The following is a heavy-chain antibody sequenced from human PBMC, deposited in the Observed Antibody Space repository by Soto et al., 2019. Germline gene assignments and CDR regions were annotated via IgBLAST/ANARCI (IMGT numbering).Heavy chain of an antibody. J-gene: IGHJ6*02. CDR1: GFSLSTSGVG. D-gene: IGHD3-10*01. V-gene: IGHV2-5*02. CDR2: IYWDDDK. CDR3: ARIPGYYYGMDV. Sequence: QITLKESGPTLVKPTQTLTLTCTFSGFSLSTSGVGVGWIRQPPGKALEWLALIYWDDDKRYSPSLKSRLTITKDTSKNLVVLTMTNMDPVDTATYYCARIPGYYYGMDVWGQGTTVTVSS.